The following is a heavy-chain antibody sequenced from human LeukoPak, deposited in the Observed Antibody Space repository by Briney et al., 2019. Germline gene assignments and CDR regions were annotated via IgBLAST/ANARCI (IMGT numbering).Heavy chain of an antibody. Sequence: GASVKVSCKASGYTFTDYYMHWVRQAPGQGLEWMGRINPHNGGTNYVQKFQGRVTITRNTSISTAYMELSSLRSEDTAVYYCARGSGYDILTGYYRGYYYYYYMDVWGKGTTVTVSS. CDR1: GYTFTDYY. CDR2: INPHNGGT. J-gene: IGHJ6*03. CDR3: ARGSGYDILTGYYRGYYYYYYMDV. D-gene: IGHD3-9*01. V-gene: IGHV1-2*06.